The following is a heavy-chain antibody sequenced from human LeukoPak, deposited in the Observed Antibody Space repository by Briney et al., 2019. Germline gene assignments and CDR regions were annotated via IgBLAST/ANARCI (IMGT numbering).Heavy chain of an antibody. J-gene: IGHJ4*02. CDR1: GFTFSDYY. CDR2: ISGSSSYT. V-gene: IGHV3-11*06. Sequence: GGSLRLSCAASGFTFSDYYMSWIRQAPGKGLEWDSYISGSSSYTIYTDSVKGRFTISRDNAKNSLYLQMNSLRAEDTAVYYCARVTLYAESALDYWGQGTLVTVSS. D-gene: IGHD4-17*01. CDR3: ARVTLYAESALDY.